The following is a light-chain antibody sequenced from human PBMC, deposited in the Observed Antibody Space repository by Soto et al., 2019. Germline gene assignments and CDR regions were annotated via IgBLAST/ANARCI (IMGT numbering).Light chain of an antibody. J-gene: IGKJ4*01. Sequence: EIVLMQSPGTLSLSPGERATLSCRASQSVSNNYVAWYQQKPGQAPRLLIAGASSRATGIPDRFSGSGSGTDFTLTISRLEPEDFAVYYCQQYGGSPPLTFGGGTKVEI. CDR1: QSVSNNY. CDR2: GAS. CDR3: QQYGGSPPLT. V-gene: IGKV3-20*01.